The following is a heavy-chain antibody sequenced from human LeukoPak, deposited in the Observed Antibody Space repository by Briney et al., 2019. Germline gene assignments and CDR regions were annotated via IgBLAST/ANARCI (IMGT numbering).Heavy chain of an antibody. CDR3: AKYRGGFDY. V-gene: IGHV3-23*01. Sequence: TGGSLRLSCAASGXTFSSYAMSWVRHAPGKGLEWVSTITASGNSTYYADSVRGRFTTSRDNSKNTLYLQMNSLRAEDTAVYYCAKYRGGFDYWGQGTLVTVSS. CDR2: ITASGNST. J-gene: IGHJ4*02. CDR1: GXTFSSYA.